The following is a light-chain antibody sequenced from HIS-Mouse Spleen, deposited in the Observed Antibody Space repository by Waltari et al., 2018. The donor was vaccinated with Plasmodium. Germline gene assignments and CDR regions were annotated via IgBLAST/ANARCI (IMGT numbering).Light chain of an antibody. J-gene: IGKJ3*01. CDR3: QQYNNWPFT. CDR1: QSVSSN. Sequence: EIVMTQSPATLSVSPGERATLSCRASQSVSSNLAWYQQKPGQAPRLLIYGASPRATGIPARFSGSGSGTEFTLTISSLQSEDFAVYDCQQYNNWPFTFGPGTKVDIK. CDR2: GAS. V-gene: IGKV3-15*01.